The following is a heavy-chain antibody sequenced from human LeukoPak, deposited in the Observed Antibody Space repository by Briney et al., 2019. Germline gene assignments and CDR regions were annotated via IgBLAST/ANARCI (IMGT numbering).Heavy chain of an antibody. J-gene: IGHJ2*01. D-gene: IGHD6-19*01. V-gene: IGHV3-66*01. CDR1: GFTVSSNY. CDR3: ARRVAVYWYFDL. CDR2: IYSGGST. Sequence: GGSLRLSCAASGFTVSSNYMSWVRQAPGKGLEWVSVIYSGGSTYYADSVKGRFTISRDNSKNTLYLQMNSLRAEDTAVYYCARRVAVYWYFDLWGRGTLVTVPS.